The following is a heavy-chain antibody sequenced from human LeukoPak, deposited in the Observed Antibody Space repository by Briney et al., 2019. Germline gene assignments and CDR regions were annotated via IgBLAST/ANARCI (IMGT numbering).Heavy chain of an antibody. CDR3: ASLNYDSSGHHDYYYYGMDV. Sequence: ASVKVSCKASGGTFSSYAISWVRQAPGQGLEWMGGIIPIFGTANYAQKFQGRVTITADESTSTAYMELSSLRSEDTGVYYCASLNYDSSGHHDYYYYGMDVWGQGTTVTVSS. V-gene: IGHV1-69*13. CDR1: GGTFSSYA. D-gene: IGHD3-22*01. J-gene: IGHJ6*02. CDR2: IIPIFGTA.